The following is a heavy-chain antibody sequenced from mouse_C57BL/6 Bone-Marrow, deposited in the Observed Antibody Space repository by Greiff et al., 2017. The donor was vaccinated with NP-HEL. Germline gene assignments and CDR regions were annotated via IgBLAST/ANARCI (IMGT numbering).Heavy chain of an antibody. Sequence: QVQLKESGPGLVAPSQSLSITCTVSGFSLTSYAISWVRQPPGKGLEWLGVIWTGGGTNYNSALKSRLSISKDNSKSQVFLKMNSLQTDDTARYYCARKWIYYGNYGENWYFDVWGTGTTVTVSS. CDR3: ARKWIYYGNYGENWYFDV. CDR2: IWTGGGT. D-gene: IGHD2-1*01. CDR1: GFSLTSYA. J-gene: IGHJ1*03. V-gene: IGHV2-9-1*01.